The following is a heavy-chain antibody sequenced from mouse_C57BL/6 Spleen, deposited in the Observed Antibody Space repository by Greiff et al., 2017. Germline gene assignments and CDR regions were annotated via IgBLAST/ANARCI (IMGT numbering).Heavy chain of an antibody. J-gene: IGHJ3*01. Sequence: QVQLQQPGAELVKPGASVKLSCKASGYTFTSYWMHWVKQRPGQGLEWIGMIHPTSGSTNYNEKFKSKATLTVDKSSSTAYMQLSSLTSEDSAVYYCAREGVSTMAPAGFAYWGQGTLVTVSA. D-gene: IGHD2-1*01. CDR3: AREGVSTMAPAGFAY. V-gene: IGHV1-64*01. CDR2: IHPTSGST. CDR1: GYTFTSYW.